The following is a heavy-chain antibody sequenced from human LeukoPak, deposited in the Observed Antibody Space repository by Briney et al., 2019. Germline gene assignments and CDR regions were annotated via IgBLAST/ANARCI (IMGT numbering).Heavy chain of an antibody. D-gene: IGHD3-3*01. CDR1: GFTFSSYA. CDR2: ISYDGSNK. V-gene: IGHV3-30-3*01. Sequence: PGRSLRLSCAASGFTFSSYAMHWVRQAPGKGLEWVAVISYDGSNKYYADSVKGRFTISRDNSKNTLYLQMNSLRAEDTAVYYCAKGGLTIFGVVITPFYYWGQGTLVTVSS. CDR3: AKGGLTIFGVVITPFYY. J-gene: IGHJ4*02.